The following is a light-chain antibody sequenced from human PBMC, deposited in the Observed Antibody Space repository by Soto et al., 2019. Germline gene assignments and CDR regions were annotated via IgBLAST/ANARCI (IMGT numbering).Light chain of an antibody. CDR1: RSNIGSNP. V-gene: IGLV1-44*01. J-gene: IGLJ2*01. CDR2: SNN. Sequence: QSVLTQPPSASGTPGQGVTISCSGSRSNIGSNPVSWYQLLPGAAPRLLLYSNNQRPSGVPDRFSGSKSGTSASLAMSGLQYEDEAECRCPAWDDGLNGSVFGGGTKLTVL. CDR3: PAWDDGLNGSV.